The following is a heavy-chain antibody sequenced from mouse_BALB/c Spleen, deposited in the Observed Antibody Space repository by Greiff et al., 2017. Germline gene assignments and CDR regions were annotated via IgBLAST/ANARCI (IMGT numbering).Heavy chain of an antibody. V-gene: IGHV2-6-7*01. J-gene: IGHJ3*01. CDR2: IWGDGST. CDR3: AREAYGNYRFCFAD. D-gene: IGHD2-10*02. CDR1: GFSLTGYG. Sequence: VTLMASGPGLVAPSQSLSITCTVSGFSLTGYGVNWVRQPPGKGLEWLGMIWGDGSTDYNSALKSRLSISKDNSKSQVFLKMNSLQTDETARYYCAREAYGNYRFCFADWGQGTLVTGSA.